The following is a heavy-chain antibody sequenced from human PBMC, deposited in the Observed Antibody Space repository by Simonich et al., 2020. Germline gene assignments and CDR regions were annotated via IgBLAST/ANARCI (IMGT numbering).Heavy chain of an antibody. CDR1: GYTFTGYD. D-gene: IGHD7-27*01. CDR2: IHPNSGGT. J-gene: IGHJ6*03. CDR3: ARGALTGDYYYMDV. V-gene: IGHV1-2*02. Sequence: QVQLVQSGAEVKKPGASVKVSCKASGYTFTGYDMHWVRQAPGHGLEGMGWIHPNSGGTNYDKKFQGRGTMTRDTSISTAYMELSRLRSDETAEDYCARGALTGDYYYMDVWGKGTTVTVSS.